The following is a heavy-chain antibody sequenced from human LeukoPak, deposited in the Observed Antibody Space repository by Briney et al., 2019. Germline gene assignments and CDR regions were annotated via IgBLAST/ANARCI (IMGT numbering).Heavy chain of an antibody. J-gene: IGHJ4*02. D-gene: IGHD2-15*01. V-gene: IGHV3-7*03. CDR1: GFTFSNYW. CDR2: IKQDGSET. Sequence: GGSLRLSCIASGFTFSNYWMSWVRQAPGKGLEWVANIKQDGSETYYMDSVKCRFSISRDNAKNSLNLQMNSLRAEDTAVYCATTQTFDYWGQGTLVTVSS. CDR3: ATTQTFDY.